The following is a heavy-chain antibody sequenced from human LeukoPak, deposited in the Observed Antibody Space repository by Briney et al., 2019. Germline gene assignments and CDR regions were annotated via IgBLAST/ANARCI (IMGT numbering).Heavy chain of an antibody. V-gene: IGHV4-38-2*02. Sequence: PSETLSLTCTVSGYSISSGYYWGWIRQPPGKGLEWIGSIYHSGRTYYNPSLKSRVTISVDTSKDQFSLKLSSVTAADTAVYYCASHDFWSGPIQPPRYWGQGTLVTVSS. D-gene: IGHD3-3*01. J-gene: IGHJ4*02. CDR1: GYSISSGYY. CDR3: ASHDFWSGPIQPPRY. CDR2: IYHSGRT.